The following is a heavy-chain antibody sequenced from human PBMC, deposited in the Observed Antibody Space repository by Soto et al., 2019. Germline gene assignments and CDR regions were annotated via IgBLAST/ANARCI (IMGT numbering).Heavy chain of an antibody. Sequence: EVQLVESGGGLVKPGGSLRLSCAASGFTFSSYSMNWVRQAPGRGLEWVSSISHSSSYIYYADSVKGRFTISRDNAKNSMFMQMNGLRAEDTAIYYCARDRGIEAHYYYYHGPDFWGQGSTVTVSS. CDR2: ISHSSSYI. J-gene: IGHJ6*02. V-gene: IGHV3-21*01. CDR1: GFTFSSYS. CDR3: ARDRGIEAHYYYYHGPDF. D-gene: IGHD6-6*01.